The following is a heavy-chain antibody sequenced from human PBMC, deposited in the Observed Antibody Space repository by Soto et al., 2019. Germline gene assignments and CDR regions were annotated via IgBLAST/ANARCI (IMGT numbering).Heavy chain of an antibody. Sequence: GGSLRLSCAASGFTFSSYWMSWVRQAPGKGLEWVANIKQDGSEKYYVDSVKGRFTISRDNAKNSLYPQMNSLRAEDTAVYYCARDHRNSGSYPDAFDIWGQGTMVTVSS. CDR3: ARDHRNSGSYPDAFDI. CDR1: GFTFSSYW. CDR2: IKQDGSEK. V-gene: IGHV3-7*05. J-gene: IGHJ3*02. D-gene: IGHD1-26*01.